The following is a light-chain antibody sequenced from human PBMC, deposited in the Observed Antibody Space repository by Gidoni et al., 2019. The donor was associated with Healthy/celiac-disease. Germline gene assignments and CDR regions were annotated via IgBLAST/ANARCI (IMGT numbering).Light chain of an antibody. Sequence: QSALTQPASVSGSPGQSITISCTGTSSDVGSYNLFSWYQQHPGKAPKLMIYEVSQRLSGVSNRFSGSKSGNTASRTISGLQAEDEADYYCCSYAGSSTPVVFGGGTKLTVL. CDR2: EVS. CDR1: SSDVGSYNL. V-gene: IGLV2-23*02. CDR3: CSYAGSSTPVV. J-gene: IGLJ2*01.